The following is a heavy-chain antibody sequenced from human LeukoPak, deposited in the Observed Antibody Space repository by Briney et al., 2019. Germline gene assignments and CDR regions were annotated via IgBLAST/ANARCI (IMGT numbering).Heavy chain of an antibody. D-gene: IGHD6-19*01. CDR3: AREGGSSGWYPDY. J-gene: IGHJ4*02. CDR2: MNPNSGNT. V-gene: IGHV1-8*03. Sequence: ASVKVSCKASGYTFTSYDINWVRQATGQGLEWMGWMNPNSGNTGYAQKFQGRVTITADKSTSTAYMELSSLRSEDTAVYYCAREGGSSGWYPDYWGQGTLVTVSS. CDR1: GYTFTSYD.